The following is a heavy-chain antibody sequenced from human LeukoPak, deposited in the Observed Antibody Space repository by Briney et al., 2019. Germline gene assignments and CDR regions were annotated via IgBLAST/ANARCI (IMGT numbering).Heavy chain of an antibody. CDR2: IYYSGST. D-gene: IGHD2-2*01. V-gene: IGHV4-30-4*08. J-gene: IGHJ1*01. CDR1: GGSISSGDYY. Sequence: SETLSLTCTVSGGSISSGDYYWSWIRQPPGKGLEWIGYIYYSGSTYYNPSLKSRATISVDTSKNQFSLKLSSVTAADTAVYYCAREGNYQLHWYFQHWGQGTLVTVSS. CDR3: AREGNYQLHWYFQH.